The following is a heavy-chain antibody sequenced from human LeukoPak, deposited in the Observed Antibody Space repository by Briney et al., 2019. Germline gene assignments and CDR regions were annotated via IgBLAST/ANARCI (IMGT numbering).Heavy chain of an antibody. CDR1: GGSISSYY. V-gene: IGHV4-59*08. CDR3: ASGLTGGYVFY. Sequence: SETLSLTCTVSGGSISSYYWSWIRQPSGKGLEWIGYIYYSGSTNYNPSLKSRVTISVDTSKNQFSLKLSSVTAADTAVYYCASGLTGGYVFYWGQGTLVTVSS. CDR2: IYYSGST. J-gene: IGHJ4*02. D-gene: IGHD5-12*01.